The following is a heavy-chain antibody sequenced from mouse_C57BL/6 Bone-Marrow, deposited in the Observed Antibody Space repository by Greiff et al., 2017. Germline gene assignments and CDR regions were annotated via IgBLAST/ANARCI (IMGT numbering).Heavy chain of an antibody. CDR2: IDPSDSYT. D-gene: IGHD1-1*01. CDR1: GYTFTSYW. J-gene: IGHJ2*01. V-gene: IGHV1-50*01. Sequence: QVQLQQPGAELVKPGASVKLSCKASGYTFTSYWMQWVKQRPGQGLEWIGVIDPSDSYTNYNQKFKGKATLTVDTSSSTAYMQLSSLTSEDSAVYYCAIITTVAFDYWGQGTTLTVSS. CDR3: AIITTVAFDY.